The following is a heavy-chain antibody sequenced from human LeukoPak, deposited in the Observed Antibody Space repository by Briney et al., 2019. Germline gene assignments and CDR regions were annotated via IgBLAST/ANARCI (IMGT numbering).Heavy chain of an antibody. V-gene: IGHV3-7*01. CDR2: TKPDASEK. CDR3: ATDGYNSARDN. D-gene: IGHD5-12*01. CDR1: GFPFKNYW. Sequence: GGSLRLSCAAPGFPFKNYWMSSVPQAPGKGLEWVANTKPDASEKYYVDSVRGRFTISRDNAKNLLYLQMRNLRAEDTAVYYCATDGYNSARDNWGQGTLVTVSS. J-gene: IGHJ4*02.